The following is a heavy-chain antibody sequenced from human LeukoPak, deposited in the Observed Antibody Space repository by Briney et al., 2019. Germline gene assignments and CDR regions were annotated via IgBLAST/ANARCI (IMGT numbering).Heavy chain of an antibody. CDR3: ARDFRANNWNDWQTADAFDI. Sequence: PSETLSLTCTVSGGSISSSSYYWGWIRQPPGKGLEWIGYIYYSGSTNYNPSLKSRVTISVDTSKNQFSLKLSSVTAADTAVYYCARDFRANNWNDWQTADAFDIWGQGTMVTVSS. J-gene: IGHJ3*02. CDR1: GGSISSSSYY. CDR2: IYYSGST. D-gene: IGHD1-20*01. V-gene: IGHV4-61*01.